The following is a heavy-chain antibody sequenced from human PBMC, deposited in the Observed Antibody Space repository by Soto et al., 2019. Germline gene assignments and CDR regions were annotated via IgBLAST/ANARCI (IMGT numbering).Heavy chain of an antibody. D-gene: IGHD6-19*01. CDR2: IRHTTSAT. CDR3: ARDRGSSGMFELDV. Sequence: GGSLILSCVASQFPFDVYSMHWVRQAPGKGLEWVSYIRHTTSATFYADAVKGRFTISRDNRKNSLFLQMNSLRDDDTGVYFCARDRGSSGMFELDVWGPGTLVTV. V-gene: IGHV3-48*02. CDR1: QFPFDVYS. J-gene: IGHJ3*01.